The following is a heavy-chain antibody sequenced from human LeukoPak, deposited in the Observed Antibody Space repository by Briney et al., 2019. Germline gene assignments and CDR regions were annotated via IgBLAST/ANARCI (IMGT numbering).Heavy chain of an antibody. Sequence: SETLSLTCAVYGGSFSGYYWSWIRQPPGKGLEWIGEINHSGSTNYNPSLKSRVTISVDTSKNQFSLKLSSVTAADTAVYYCARGFVYCVDVWGQGTTVTVSS. J-gene: IGHJ6*02. D-gene: IGHD2-21*01. V-gene: IGHV4-34*01. CDR2: INHSGST. CDR3: ARGFVYCVDV. CDR1: GGSFSGYY.